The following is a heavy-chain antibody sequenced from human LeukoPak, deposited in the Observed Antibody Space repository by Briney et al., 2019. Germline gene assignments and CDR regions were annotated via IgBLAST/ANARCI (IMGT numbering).Heavy chain of an antibody. D-gene: IGHD3-10*01. CDR1: GGSFSGYY. J-gene: IGHJ6*03. CDR3: ARDRYYYGSGSSHYMDV. V-gene: IGHV4-34*01. Sequence: SETRSLTCAVYGGSFSGYYWSWIRQPPGKGLEWIGEINHSGSTNYNPSLKSRVTISVDTSKNQFSLKLSSVTAADTAVYYCARDRYYYGSGSSHYMDVWGKGTTVTISS. CDR2: INHSGST.